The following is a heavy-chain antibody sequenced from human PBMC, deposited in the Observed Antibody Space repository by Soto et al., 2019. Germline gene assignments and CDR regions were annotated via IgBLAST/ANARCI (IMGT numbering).Heavy chain of an antibody. CDR2: ISSRSSYI. V-gene: IGHV3-21*01. D-gene: IGHD3-16*02. Sequence: GGSLRLSCAASGFTFSSHSMNWVRQAPGKGLEWVSSISSRSSYIYYADSVKGRFTISRDNAKNSLYLQMNSLRVEDTALYYCARDRVMTFGEIIVVGTNLDVXGQGTKVTVYS. CDR1: GFTFSSHS. CDR3: ARDRVMTFGEIIVVGTNLDV. J-gene: IGHJ6*02.